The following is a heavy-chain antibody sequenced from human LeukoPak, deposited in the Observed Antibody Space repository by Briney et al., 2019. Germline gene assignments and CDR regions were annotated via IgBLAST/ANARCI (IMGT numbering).Heavy chain of an antibody. J-gene: IGHJ3*02. CDR3: ARDRHYYDSSGYQGAFDI. Sequence: SETLSLTCSVSGGSIRRGDYYWSWIRQPPGKGLEWIGYISYSGSTYYNPSLKSRVTISEDTSKNQFSLKLSSVTAADTAVYYCARDRHYYDSSGYQGAFDIWGQGTMVTVSS. D-gene: IGHD3-22*01. CDR1: GGSIRRGDYY. CDR2: ISYSGST. V-gene: IGHV4-30-4*08.